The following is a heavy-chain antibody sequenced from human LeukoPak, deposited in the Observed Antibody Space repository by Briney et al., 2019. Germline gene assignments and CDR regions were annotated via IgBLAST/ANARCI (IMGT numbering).Heavy chain of an antibody. V-gene: IGHV3-23*01. CDR2: ISGSGGST. CDR1: GGTFSSYA. Sequence: SCKASGGTFSSYAMSWVRQAPGKGLEWVSAISGSGGSTYYADSVKGRFTISRDNSKNTLYLQMNSLRAEDTAVYYCAKADYYDSSGYSYWGQGTLVTVSS. D-gene: IGHD3-22*01. J-gene: IGHJ4*02. CDR3: AKADYYDSSGYSY.